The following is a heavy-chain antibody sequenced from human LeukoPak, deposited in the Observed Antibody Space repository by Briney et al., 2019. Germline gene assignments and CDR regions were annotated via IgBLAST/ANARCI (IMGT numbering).Heavy chain of an antibody. Sequence: GGSLRLSCAASGFTFSTYAMNWVRQAPGKGLGWVAVISYDGSNKYYADSVKGRFTISRDNSKNTLYLQMNSLRAEDTAVYYCARDLEPQLVGAADYWGQGTLVTVSS. J-gene: IGHJ4*02. CDR2: ISYDGSNK. CDR3: ARDLEPQLVGAADY. D-gene: IGHD1-26*01. V-gene: IGHV3-30*04. CDR1: GFTFSTYA.